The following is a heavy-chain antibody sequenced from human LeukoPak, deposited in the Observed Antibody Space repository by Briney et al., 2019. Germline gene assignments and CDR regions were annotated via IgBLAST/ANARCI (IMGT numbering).Heavy chain of an antibody. CDR3: ARGNDYSAAAEAFDI. D-gene: IGHD4-4*01. Sequence: TSETLSLTCTVSGGSISSYYWSWIRQPPGKGLEWIGYIYYSGSTNYNPSLKSRVTISVDTSKNQFSLKLSSVTAADTAVYYCARGNDYSAAAEAFDIWGQGTMVTVSS. CDR1: GGSISSYY. J-gene: IGHJ3*02. V-gene: IGHV4-59*01. CDR2: IYYSGST.